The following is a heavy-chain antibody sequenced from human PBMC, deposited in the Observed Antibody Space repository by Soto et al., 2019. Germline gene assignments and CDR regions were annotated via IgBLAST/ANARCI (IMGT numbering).Heavy chain of an antibody. CDR1: GYTFTGYY. V-gene: IGHV1-2*04. CDR3: ARNAVAGAKWDFDY. Sequence: ASVKVSCKASGYTFTGYYMHWVRQAPGQGLEWMGWINPNSGGTNYAQKFQGWVTMTRDTSISTAYMELSRLRSDDTAVYYCARNAVAGAKWDFDYWGQGILVTVSS. CDR2: INPNSGGT. D-gene: IGHD6-19*01. J-gene: IGHJ4*02.